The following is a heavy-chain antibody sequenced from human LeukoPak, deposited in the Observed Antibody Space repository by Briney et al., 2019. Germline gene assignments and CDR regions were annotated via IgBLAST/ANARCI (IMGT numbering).Heavy chain of an antibody. CDR2: INTDGSRA. D-gene: IGHD4-23*01. V-gene: IGHV3-74*01. J-gene: IGHJ4*02. Sequence: GGSLRLSCAASGFTFSSYWMHWVRQAPGKGLVWFSRINTDGSRATYADSVKGRFTISRDNARNTLYLQMNSLRAEDTAVYYCARDQDDYGGNSPLGYWGQGTLVTVSS. CDR1: GFTFSSYW. CDR3: ARDQDDYGGNSPLGY.